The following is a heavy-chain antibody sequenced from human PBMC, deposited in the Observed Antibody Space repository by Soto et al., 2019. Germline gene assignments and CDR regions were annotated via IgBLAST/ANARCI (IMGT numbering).Heavy chain of an antibody. CDR2: ISGGGDTT. CDR1: GFTFRIYA. D-gene: IGHD2-15*01. Sequence: EVQLLESGGELAQPGGSLRLSCAASGFTFRIYAMSWVRQAPGKGLEWVAIISGGGDTTYYADSVRGRFTVSRDNSRDILLLQMNSLRVEDTAIYYCARNPPRDVVPGPFSFDRWGQGRLVTVSS. J-gene: IGHJ4*02. V-gene: IGHV3-23*01. CDR3: ARNPPRDVVPGPFSFDR.